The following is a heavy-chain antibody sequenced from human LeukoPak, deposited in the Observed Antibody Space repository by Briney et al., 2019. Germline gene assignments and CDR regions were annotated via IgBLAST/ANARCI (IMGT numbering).Heavy chain of an antibody. CDR1: GYTFTDYY. D-gene: IGHD1-26*01. V-gene: IGHV1-2*02. CDR3: ARGRRILVGDTNAGDFFDY. J-gene: IGHJ4*02. CDR2: VNPNSGDT. Sequence: ASVKVSCKASGYTFTDYYIHWVRQAPGQGLEWMGWVNPNSGDTYYAQKFQGRVTMTRDTSISTAYIELSRPRSDDTAVYYCARGRRILVGDTNAGDFFDYWGQGTLVTVPS.